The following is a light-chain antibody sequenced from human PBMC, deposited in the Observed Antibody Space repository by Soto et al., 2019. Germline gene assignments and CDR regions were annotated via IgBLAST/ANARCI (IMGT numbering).Light chain of an antibody. CDR3: CSYAGSNIYV. CDR1: SSDVGSYNH. Sequence: QSALAQPASVSGSPGQSITISCTGTSSDVGSYNHVSWYQQVPGTAPKLMISEATKRPSGVSTRFSGSKSGNRASLTISGLQTEDEADYYCCSYAGSNIYVFGSRTKV. V-gene: IGLV2-23*01. CDR2: EAT. J-gene: IGLJ1*01.